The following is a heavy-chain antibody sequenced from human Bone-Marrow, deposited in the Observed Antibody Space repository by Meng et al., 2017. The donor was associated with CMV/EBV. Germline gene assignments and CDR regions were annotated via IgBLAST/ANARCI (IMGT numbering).Heavy chain of an antibody. D-gene: IGHD3-9*01. CDR2: INHSGST. CDR1: GGSFSGYY. V-gene: IGHV4-34*01. Sequence: SETLSLTCAVYGGSFSGYYWSWIRQPPGKGLEWIGEINHSGSTNYNPSLKSRVTISVDTSKNQFSLKLSSVAAADTAVYYCARESYDILTGYPLGAFDIWGQGQRVPGSS. J-gene: IGHJ3*02. CDR3: ARESYDILTGYPLGAFDI.